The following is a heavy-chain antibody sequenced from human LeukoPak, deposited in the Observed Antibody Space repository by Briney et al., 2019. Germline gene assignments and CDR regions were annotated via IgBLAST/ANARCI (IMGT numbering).Heavy chain of an antibody. CDR3: ARESYYGSGSYPDAFDI. Sequence: PSETLSLTCTVSGGSISSYYWSWIRQPPGKGLEWIGYIYYSGSTNYNPSLKSRVTISVDTSKNQFSLKLSSVTAADTAVYYCARESYYGSGSYPDAFDIWGQGTMVTVSS. CDR2: IYYSGST. V-gene: IGHV4-59*01. CDR1: GGSISSYY. J-gene: IGHJ3*02. D-gene: IGHD3-10*01.